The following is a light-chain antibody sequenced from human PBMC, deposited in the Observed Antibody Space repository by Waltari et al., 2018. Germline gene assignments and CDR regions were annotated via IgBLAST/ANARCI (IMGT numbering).Light chain of an antibody. CDR3: QQYDNWLGT. Sequence: EIVMTQSPATLSVFPGERATLSCRASQRIRSNLPWYQHKPDQAPRLLIYGASTRATGIPARFSGSGSGTEFTLTISSLQSEDFAVYFCQQYDNWLGTFGQGTKVEIK. V-gene: IGKV3-15*01. CDR2: GAS. CDR1: QRIRSN. J-gene: IGKJ1*01.